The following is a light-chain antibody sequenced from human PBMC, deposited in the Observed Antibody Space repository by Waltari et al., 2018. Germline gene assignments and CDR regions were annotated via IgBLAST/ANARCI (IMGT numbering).Light chain of an antibody. CDR1: QSVLDNSNNKSY. J-gene: IGKJ4*01. V-gene: IGKV4-1*01. Sequence: DIVMTQSQDSLAVSRGERAIIHCKSSQSVLDNSNNKSYLAWYQQQSVQPPKLLIYWASTRRSGVPVRFSGSGSGSDYTLTISSLQAEDVSVYYCQQYYSAPLTFGGGTKVEIK. CDR3: QQYYSAPLT. CDR2: WAS.